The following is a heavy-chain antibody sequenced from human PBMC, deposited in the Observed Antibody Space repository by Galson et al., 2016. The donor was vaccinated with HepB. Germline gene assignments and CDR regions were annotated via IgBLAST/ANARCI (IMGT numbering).Heavy chain of an antibody. Sequence: SVKVSCKASGFSFIDHYMHWVRQAPGQGLEWMGRIIPILGITNYAQNFQGRVTITADKSTSTAYMELSSLRSEDTAVYYCARDHPGGGSDYWGQGTLITVSS. D-gene: IGHD1-26*01. CDR3: ARDHPGGGSDY. J-gene: IGHJ4*02. CDR2: IIPILGIT. CDR1: GFSFIDHY. V-gene: IGHV1-69*04.